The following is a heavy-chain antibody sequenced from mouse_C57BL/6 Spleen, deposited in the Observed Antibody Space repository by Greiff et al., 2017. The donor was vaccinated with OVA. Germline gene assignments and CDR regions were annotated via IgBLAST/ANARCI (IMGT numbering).Heavy chain of an antibody. Sequence: QVQLQQPGAELVRPGSSVKLSCKASGYTFTSYWLHWVKQRPIQGLEWIGNIDPSDSETHYNQKFKDKATLTVDKSSSTAYMQLSSLTSEDAAVYYCARGDYGSFDYWGQGTTLTVSS. V-gene: IGHV1-52*01. D-gene: IGHD1-1*01. J-gene: IGHJ2*01. CDR3: ARGDYGSFDY. CDR2: IDPSDSET. CDR1: GYTFTSYW.